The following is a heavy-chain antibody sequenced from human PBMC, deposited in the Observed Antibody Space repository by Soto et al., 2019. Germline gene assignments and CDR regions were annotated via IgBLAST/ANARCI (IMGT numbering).Heavy chain of an antibody. CDR2: ISNDGSDK. D-gene: IGHD6-13*01. Sequence: QVPLVESGGGVVQPGRSLRLSCVASGFTFNNYAFHWVRQTPGTGLEWVAVISNDGSDKYYADSVKGRFTISRDNSKNTLHLQMDSLRAEDTAVYFCAKVRIAPAKPFYFDSWGQGTLVTVSS. CDR3: AKVRIAPAKPFYFDS. V-gene: IGHV3-30*18. J-gene: IGHJ4*02. CDR1: GFTFNNYA.